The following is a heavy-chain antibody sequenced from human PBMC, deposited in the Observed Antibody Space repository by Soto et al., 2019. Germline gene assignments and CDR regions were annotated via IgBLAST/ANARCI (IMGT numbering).Heavy chain of an antibody. V-gene: IGHV1-8*01. J-gene: IGHJ6*02. CDR1: GYTFTSYD. Sequence: QVQLVQSGAEVKKPGASVKVSCKASGYTFTSYDINWVRQATGQGLEWMGWMNPNSGNTGYAQKFQGRVTMTRNTIIIXAYMELSSLRSEDTAVYYCARGVAVAHYYYYGMDVWGQGTTVTVSS. CDR2: MNPNSGNT. CDR3: ARGVAVAHYYYYGMDV. D-gene: IGHD6-19*01.